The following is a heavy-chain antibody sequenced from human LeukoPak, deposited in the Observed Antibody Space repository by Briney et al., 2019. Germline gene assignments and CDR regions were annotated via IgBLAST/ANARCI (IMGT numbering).Heavy chain of an antibody. Sequence: SETLSLTCTVSGGSISSSSYYWGWIRQPPGKGLEWIGSIYYSGSTYYNPSLKSRVTISVDTSKNQFSLKLSSVTAADTAVYYCARDGVGQQLTGGAFDIWGQGTMVTVSS. D-gene: IGHD6-13*01. CDR2: IYYSGST. CDR1: GGSISSSSYY. J-gene: IGHJ3*02. V-gene: IGHV4-39*07. CDR3: ARDGVGQQLTGGAFDI.